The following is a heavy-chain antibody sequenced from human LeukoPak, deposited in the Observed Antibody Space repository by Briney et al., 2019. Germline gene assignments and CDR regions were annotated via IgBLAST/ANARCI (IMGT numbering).Heavy chain of an antibody. J-gene: IGHJ3*02. CDR1: GGSVSSGTYY. CDR3: ARVEWFGELSPFDI. Sequence: SETLCLTCTVSGGSVSSGTYYWSWIRQPPGEGLEWIGYIYYSGSTNYNPSLKSRVTISVDTSKNQFSLKLSSVTAADTAVYYCARVEWFGELSPFDIWGHGTMVTVSS. CDR2: IYYSGST. D-gene: IGHD3-10*01. V-gene: IGHV4-61*01.